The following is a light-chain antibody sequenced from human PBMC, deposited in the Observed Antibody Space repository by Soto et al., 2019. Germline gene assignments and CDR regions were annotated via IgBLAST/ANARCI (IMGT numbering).Light chain of an antibody. J-gene: IGLJ2*01. V-gene: IGLV2-8*01. CDR3: SSYAGSNKVV. CDR2: EVS. Sequence: QSALTQPPSASGSPGQSVTISCTGTSSDVGGYNYVSWYQQHPGKAPKLMIYEVSKRPSGVPDRFSGSKSGTXASLTVSGLQAEDEADYYCSSYAGSNKVVFGGGTKLTVL. CDR1: SSDVGGYNY.